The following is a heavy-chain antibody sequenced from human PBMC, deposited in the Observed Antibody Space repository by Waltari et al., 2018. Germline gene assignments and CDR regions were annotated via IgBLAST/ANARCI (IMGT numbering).Heavy chain of an antibody. V-gene: IGHV4-38-2*01. CDR1: GFSITSGYY. Sequence: QVQLQESGPGLVKPSETLSLTCAVSGFSITSGYYWHWIRQPPGKGLEWVGTIYYSETTYYTPSLQSRVSISVDTSKNEFSLTLTSVTAADTAVYYCATATSAHFDFWGQGSLVTVSS. CDR2: IYYSETT. J-gene: IGHJ4*02. D-gene: IGHD3-10*01. CDR3: ATATSAHFDF.